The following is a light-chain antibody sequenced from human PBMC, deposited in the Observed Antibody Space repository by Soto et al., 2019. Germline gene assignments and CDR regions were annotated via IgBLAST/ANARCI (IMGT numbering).Light chain of an antibody. CDR3: QQYGSSPT. CDR1: QSLTTRY. J-gene: IGKJ5*01. CDR2: GAS. Sequence: EIVLTQSPGTLSLFPGERATLSCRASQSLTTRYLAWYHQKPGQAPRLLIYGASSRATGIPDRFSGSGSGTDFALTISRLEPGDFAMYYCQQYGSSPTFGQGTRLEIK. V-gene: IGKV3-20*01.